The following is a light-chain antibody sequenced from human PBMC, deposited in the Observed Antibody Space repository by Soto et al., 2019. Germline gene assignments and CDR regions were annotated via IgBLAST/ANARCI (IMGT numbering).Light chain of an antibody. Sequence: QSVLTQPASVSGSPGQSITISCTGTSSDVGSYNLVSWYQQHPGKAPKLMIYEGSKRPSGVSNRFSGSKSVNTASLTISGLQAEDEADYYCCSYAGSWRVFGRGTKLTVL. CDR2: EGS. J-gene: IGLJ2*01. CDR3: CSYAGSWRV. CDR1: SSDVGSYNL. V-gene: IGLV2-23*01.